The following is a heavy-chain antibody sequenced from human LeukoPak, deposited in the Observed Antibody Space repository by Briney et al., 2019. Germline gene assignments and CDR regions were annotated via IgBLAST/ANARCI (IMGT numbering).Heavy chain of an antibody. CDR1: GFTFSRYW. CDR3: VLDLFSSFAFDI. D-gene: IGHD3/OR15-3a*01. V-gene: IGHV3-74*01. CDR2: INSDGSST. J-gene: IGHJ3*02. Sequence: GGSLRLSCAASGFTFSRYWMHWVRQAPGKGLLWVSRINSDGSSTYYADSVKGRFTTSRDNAKNALHLQMNSLSAEDTAVYYCVLDLFSSFAFDIWGQGTMVTVSS.